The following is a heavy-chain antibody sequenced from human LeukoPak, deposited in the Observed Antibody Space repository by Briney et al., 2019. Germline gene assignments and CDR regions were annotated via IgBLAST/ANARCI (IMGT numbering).Heavy chain of an antibody. Sequence: GGSLRLSCAASGFTFSSHWMHWVRQAPGKGLGWVSRIKDDGSHTNYADSVKGRFTISRDNAKNTLFLQMNSLRAEDTAVYYCARGSGIITGIDEWGQGTLVTVSS. CDR3: ARGSGIITGIDE. D-gene: IGHD6-25*01. J-gene: IGHJ4*02. CDR1: GFTFSSHW. CDR2: IKDDGSHT. V-gene: IGHV3-74*01.